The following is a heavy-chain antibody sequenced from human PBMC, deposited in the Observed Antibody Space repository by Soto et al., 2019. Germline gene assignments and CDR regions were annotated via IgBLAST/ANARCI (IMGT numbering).Heavy chain of an antibody. Sequence: GGSLRVSCAASGFIFVTYAMAWVRQTPGEGLEYVSALSHSGVNTYYADSVKGRFAISRDNSKNTLFLHMNSLRADDTAVYYCAKILVPTPIAYYYGMDVWGQGTTVTVS. J-gene: IGHJ6*02. CDR2: LSHSGVNT. D-gene: IGHD2-21*02. CDR1: GFIFVTYA. CDR3: AKILVPTPIAYYYGMDV. V-gene: IGHV3-23*01.